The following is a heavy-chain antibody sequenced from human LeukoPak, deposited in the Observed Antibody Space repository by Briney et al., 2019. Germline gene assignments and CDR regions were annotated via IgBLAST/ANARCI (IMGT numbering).Heavy chain of an antibody. V-gene: IGHV1-46*01. J-gene: IGHJ6*03. Sequence: AASVKVSCKASGYTFTSYYMHWVRQAPGQGLEWMGIINPSGGSTSYAQKFQGRVTMTRDMSTSTVYMELSSLRSEDTAVYYRARSVEMATIYYYYYMDVWGKGTTVTVSS. CDR1: GYTFTSYY. CDR2: INPSGGST. CDR3: ARSVEMATIYYYYYMDV. D-gene: IGHD5-24*01.